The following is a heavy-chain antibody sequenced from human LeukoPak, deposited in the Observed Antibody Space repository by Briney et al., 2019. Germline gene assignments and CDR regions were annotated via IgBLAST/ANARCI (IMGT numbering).Heavy chain of an antibody. CDR3: ARELGYCTNGVCLYYFDY. CDR2: ISYDGSNK. V-gene: IGHV3-30*04. Sequence: PGGSLRLSCAASGFTFSSYAMHWVRQAPGKGLEWVAVISYDGSNKYYADSVKGRFTISRDNSKNTLYLQMSSLRAEDTAVYYCARELGYCTNGVCLYYFDYWGQGTLVTVSS. J-gene: IGHJ4*02. CDR1: GFTFSSYA. D-gene: IGHD2-8*01.